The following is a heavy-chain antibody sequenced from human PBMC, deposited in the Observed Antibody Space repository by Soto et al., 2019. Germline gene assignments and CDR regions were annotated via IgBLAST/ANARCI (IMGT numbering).Heavy chain of an antibody. D-gene: IGHD1-26*01. CDR2: ISAYTGNT. J-gene: IGHJ4*02. CDR3: ARRAGGGSYDLGRY. CDR1: GYPFTNYG. Sequence: QIQLVQSGAEVKKPGASVKVSCKASGYPFTNYGISWVRQAPGQVREWMGWISAYTGNTNYAQKLQGRVTMTTHSSTSTAYMELRSLRSDGTAIYYCARRAGGGSYDLGRYWGQGTLVTVSS. V-gene: IGHV1-18*04.